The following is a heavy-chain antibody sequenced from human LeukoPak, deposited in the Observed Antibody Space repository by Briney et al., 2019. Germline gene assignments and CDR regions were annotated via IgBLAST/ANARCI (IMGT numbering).Heavy chain of an antibody. CDR2: IYSGGST. CDR1: GFTVSSNY. J-gene: IGHJ4*02. CDR3: AREKDYGDYGGAGY. D-gene: IGHD4-17*01. V-gene: IGHV3-66*01. Sequence: GGSLRLSCAASGFTVSSNYMSWVRQAPGKGLEWVSVIYSGGSTYYADSVKGRFTISRDNSKNTLYLQMNSLRAEDTAVYYCAREKDYGDYGGAGYWGQGTLVTVSS.